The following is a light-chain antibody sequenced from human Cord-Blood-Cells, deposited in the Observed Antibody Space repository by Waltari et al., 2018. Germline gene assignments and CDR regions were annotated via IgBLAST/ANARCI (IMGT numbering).Light chain of an antibody. CDR3: SSYAGSNNWV. V-gene: IGLV2-8*01. J-gene: IGLJ3*02. Sequence: QSALTQPPSASGSPGPSVTISCPGTSRDVGGYNFVSWYQQHPGKAPKLMIYEVSKRPSGVPDRFSVSKSGNTASLTVSGLQAEDEADYYCSSYAGSNNWVFGGGTKLTVL. CDR1: SRDVGGYNF. CDR2: EVS.